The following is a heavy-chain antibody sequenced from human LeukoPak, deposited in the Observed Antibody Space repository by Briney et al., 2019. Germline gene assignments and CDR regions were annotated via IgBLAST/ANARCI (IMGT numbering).Heavy chain of an antibody. Sequence: EGSLRLSCAVSGFTVSSNYMRWVRQAPGKGLEWVSVIYSDGNTNYADSVKGRFTISRDNAKNTLYLQMNSLRAEDTAVYYCARVRATFSPHFDNWGQGTLVTVSS. CDR3: ARVRATFSPHFDN. D-gene: IGHD5-12*01. CDR1: GFTVSSNY. CDR2: IYSDGNT. J-gene: IGHJ4*02. V-gene: IGHV3-66*01.